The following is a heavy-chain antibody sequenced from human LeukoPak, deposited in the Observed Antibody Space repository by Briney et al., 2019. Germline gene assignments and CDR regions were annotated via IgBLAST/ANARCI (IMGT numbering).Heavy chain of an antibody. Sequence: GGSLRLSCAASGFTFSSYGMHWVRQAPGKGLEWVAFIRYDGSNKYYADSVKGRFTISRDNSKNTLYLQMNSLRAEDTAVYYCAKDEYYYGSGSFFDYWGRGTLVTVSS. CDR1: GFTFSSYG. CDR2: IRYDGSNK. J-gene: IGHJ4*02. CDR3: AKDEYYYGSGSFFDY. V-gene: IGHV3-30*02. D-gene: IGHD3-10*01.